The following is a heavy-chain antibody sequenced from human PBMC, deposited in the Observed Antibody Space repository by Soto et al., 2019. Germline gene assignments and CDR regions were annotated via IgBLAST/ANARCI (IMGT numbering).Heavy chain of an antibody. V-gene: IGHV1-69*08. CDR2: IIPLLGET. Sequence: QVQLVQSGAEVKKPGSSVRVSCKASGTIFSSYTISWVRQAPGQGLEWMGRIIPLLGETNSAQTFQGRVTLPADTSTNTAYTELTSLRFEDTAVYCCARGLGGRMDDWGQGTTVTVSS. D-gene: IGHD3-16*01. J-gene: IGHJ6*02. CDR1: GTIFSSYT. CDR3: ARGLGGRMDD.